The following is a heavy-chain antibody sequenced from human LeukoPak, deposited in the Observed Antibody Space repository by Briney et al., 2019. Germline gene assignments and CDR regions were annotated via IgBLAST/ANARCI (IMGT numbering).Heavy chain of an antibody. Sequence: ASVKVSCKASGYTFTGYYMHWVRQAPGQGLEWMGWISRTSGGTNYARKFQGRVTMTRDTSISTAYMELSRLRSDDTAVYYCARDHEHSYDYWGQGTLVTVSS. CDR3: ARDHEHSYDY. J-gene: IGHJ4*02. V-gene: IGHV1-2*02. CDR1: GYTFTGYY. CDR2: ISRTSGGT.